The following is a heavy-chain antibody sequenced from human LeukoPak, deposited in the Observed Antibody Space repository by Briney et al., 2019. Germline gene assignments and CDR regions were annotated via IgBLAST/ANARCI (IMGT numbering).Heavy chain of an antibody. V-gene: IGHV3-23*01. CDR2: ISGSGGST. Sequence: GGSLRLSCAASGFTVSNNYMRWVRQAPGKGLEWVSAISGSGGSTYYADSVKGRFTISRDNSKNTLYLQMNSLRAEDTAVYYCAKEEQQLVFYFDYWGQGTLVTVSS. CDR1: GFTVSNNY. D-gene: IGHD6-13*01. J-gene: IGHJ4*02. CDR3: AKEEQQLVFYFDY.